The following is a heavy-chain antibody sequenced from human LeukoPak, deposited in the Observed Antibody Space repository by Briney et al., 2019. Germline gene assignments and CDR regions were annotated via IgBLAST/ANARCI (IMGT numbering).Heavy chain of an antibody. V-gene: IGHV1-24*01. CDR2: FDPEDGET. J-gene: IGHJ4*02. D-gene: IGHD3-16*01. CDR3: ARSFGDLTGY. CDR1: GYTLTELS. Sequence: ASVKVSCKVSGYTLTELSMHWVRQAPGKGLEWMGGFDPEDGETIYAQKFQGRVTMTRNTSISTAYMELSSLRSEDTAVYYCARSFGDLTGYWGQGTLVTVSS.